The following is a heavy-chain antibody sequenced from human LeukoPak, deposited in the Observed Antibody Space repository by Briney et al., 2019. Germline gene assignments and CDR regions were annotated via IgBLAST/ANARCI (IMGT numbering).Heavy chain of an antibody. V-gene: IGHV4-59*01. J-gene: IGHJ5*02. Sequence: SETLSLTCTVSGGSISSYYWSWIRQPPGKGLEWIGYIYYSGSTNYNPSLKSRVTISVDTSKNQFSLKLSSVTAADTAVYYCARYGDYNWFDPWGQGTMVTVSS. CDR3: ARYGDYNWFDP. CDR1: GGSISSYY. CDR2: IYYSGST. D-gene: IGHD4-17*01.